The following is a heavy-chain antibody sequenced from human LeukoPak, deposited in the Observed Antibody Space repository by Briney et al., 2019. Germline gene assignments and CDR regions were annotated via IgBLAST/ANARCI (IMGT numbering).Heavy chain of an antibody. CDR2: ITGSGDKT. J-gene: IGHJ5*02. CDR1: GFTFSTYA. CDR3: AKCSTSCYSNFFDP. D-gene: IGHD2-2*01. V-gene: IGHV3-23*01. Sequence: GGSLRLSCAASGFTFSTYAMSWVRQAPGKGLEWVSAITGSGDKTEDADSVKGRFTISRDNSDNMLYLQMNSLRDEDTAVYYCAKCSTSCYSNFFDPWGQGTLVTVSS.